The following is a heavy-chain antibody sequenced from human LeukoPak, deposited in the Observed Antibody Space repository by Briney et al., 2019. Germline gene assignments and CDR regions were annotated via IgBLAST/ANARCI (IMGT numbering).Heavy chain of an antibody. D-gene: IGHD5-24*01. Sequence: PSETLSLTCTVSGGSISSGDYYWSWIRQPPGKGLEWIGYIYYSGSTDYNPSLKSRVTISVDTSKNQFSLKLSSVTAADTAVCYCARVIGRLEMATDYWGQGTLVTVSS. V-gene: IGHV4-30-4*01. J-gene: IGHJ4*02. CDR2: IYYSGST. CDR1: GGSISSGDYY. CDR3: ARVIGRLEMATDY.